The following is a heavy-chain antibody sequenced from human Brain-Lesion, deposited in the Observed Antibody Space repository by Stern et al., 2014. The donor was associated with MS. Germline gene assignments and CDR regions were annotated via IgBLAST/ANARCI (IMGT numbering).Heavy chain of an antibody. CDR2: ISSTGYSI. V-gene: IGHV3-11*01. J-gene: IGHJ4*02. CDR1: GFSITNYD. CDR3: AREFWRRFDY. Sequence: QVQLVESGGDLVTPGGSLRLSCEVSGFSITNYDMNWIRQAPGQGLEWVAYISSTGYSIYYGDSVKGRFTLSRDTAKKSLLREMSSLRAEDTAVYFCAREFWRRFDYWGQGALVTVSS.